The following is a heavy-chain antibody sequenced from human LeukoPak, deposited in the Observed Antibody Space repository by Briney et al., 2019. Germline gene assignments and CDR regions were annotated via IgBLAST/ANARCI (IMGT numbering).Heavy chain of an antibody. CDR2: IWYDGSNK. V-gene: IGHV3-33*01. CDR3: ARGGYCSGGSCPRDYYGMDV. Sequence: GGSLRLSCAASGFTFSSYGMHWVRQAPGKGLEWVAVIWYDGSNKYCADSVKGRFTISRDNSKNTLYLQMNSLRAEDTAVYYCARGGYCSGGSCPRDYYGMDVWGQGTTVTVSS. D-gene: IGHD2-15*01. CDR1: GFTFSSYG. J-gene: IGHJ6*02.